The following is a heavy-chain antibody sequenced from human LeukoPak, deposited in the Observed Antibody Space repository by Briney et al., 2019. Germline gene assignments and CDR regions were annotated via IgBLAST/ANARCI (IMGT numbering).Heavy chain of an antibody. Sequence: GGSLRLSCAASGITFSSYSMNWVRQAPGKGLEWVSSISGSSTYIFYADSVKGRFTISRDNAKNSLYLQMNSLRAEDTAVYYCATSPLWGYAFDIWGQGTMVTVSS. CDR3: ATSPLWGYAFDI. D-gene: IGHD2/OR15-2a*01. CDR1: GITFSSYS. J-gene: IGHJ3*02. CDR2: ISGSSTYI. V-gene: IGHV3-21*01.